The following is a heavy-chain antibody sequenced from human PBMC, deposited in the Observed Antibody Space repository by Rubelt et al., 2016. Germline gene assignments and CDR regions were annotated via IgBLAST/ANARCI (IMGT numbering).Heavy chain of an antibody. CDR3: AAPAAGWFDP. CDR1: GGSISSGGYY. D-gene: IGHD6-13*01. J-gene: IGHJ5*02. Sequence: QVQLQESGPGLVKPSQTLSLTCTVSGGSISSGGYYWSWIRQHPGKGLEWIRYIYYSGSTYYIPSLKSGVTIAGDTSKNQFSLKLSAVTAADTAVYYCAAPAAGWFDPWGQGTLVTVSS. CDR2: IYYSGST. V-gene: IGHV4-31*03.